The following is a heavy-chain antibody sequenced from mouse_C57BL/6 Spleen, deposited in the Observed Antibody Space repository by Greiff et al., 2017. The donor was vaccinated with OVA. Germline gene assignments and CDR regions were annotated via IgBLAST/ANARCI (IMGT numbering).Heavy chain of an antibody. D-gene: IGHD2-3*01. CDR2: IWSGGST. J-gene: IGHJ4*01. Sequence: QVQLQQSGPGLVQPSQSLSITCTVSGFSLTSYGVHWVRQSPGQGLEWLGVIWSGGSTDYNAAFISRPSISKDNSKSQVFFKMNSLQADDTAIYYCSRNLPIYDCYYVGYAMDYWGQGTSVTVSS. CDR3: SRNLPIYDCYYVGYAMDY. V-gene: IGHV2-2*01. CDR1: GFSLTSYG.